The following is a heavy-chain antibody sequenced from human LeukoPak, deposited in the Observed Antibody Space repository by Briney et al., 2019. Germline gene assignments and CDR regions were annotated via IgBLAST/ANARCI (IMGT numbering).Heavy chain of an antibody. V-gene: IGHV2-5*02. CDR2: IYWDDDK. D-gene: IGHD6-13*01. CDR3: AHNEIAAAGTGAHYY. J-gene: IGHJ4*02. CDR1: GFSPGTGGVG. Sequence: SGPTLLKPTPTLTLTCTFSGFSPGTGGVGVGWIRQPPAKALEGLPLIYWDDDKRYSPSLKSRLTITKDTSKNQVVLTMTNMDPVDTATYYCAHNEIAAAGTGAHYYWGQGTLVTVAS.